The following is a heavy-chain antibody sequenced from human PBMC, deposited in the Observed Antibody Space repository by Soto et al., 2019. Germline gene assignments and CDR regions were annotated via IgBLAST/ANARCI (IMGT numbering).Heavy chain of an antibody. J-gene: IGHJ4*02. CDR1: GFTFTSYA. V-gene: IGHV3-23*01. CDR3: AKLLRDGLRTFDY. D-gene: IGHD2-21*02. Sequence: GSLRLSCAASGFTFTSYAMSWVRQAPGRGPEWVSTVTTGDTTYYADSVKGRFTISRDNSMDTLYLQMNSLRAEDTAVYYCAKLLRDGLRTFDYWGQGTLVTVSS. CDR2: VTTGDTT.